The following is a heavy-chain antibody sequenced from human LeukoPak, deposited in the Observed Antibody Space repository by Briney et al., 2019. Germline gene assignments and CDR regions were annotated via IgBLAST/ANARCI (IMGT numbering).Heavy chain of an antibody. CDR2: INPSGGST. D-gene: IGHD2-21*01. CDR3: ARLAYCGGDCSTPGYYYYMDV. V-gene: IGHV1-46*01. Sequence: ASVKVSCKASGYTFTSYYMHWVRQAPGQGLEWMGIINPSGGSTSYAQKFQGRVTITADKPTSTAYMELSSLRSDDTAVYYCARLAYCGGDCSTPGYYYYMDVWGKGTTVTVSS. J-gene: IGHJ6*03. CDR1: GYTFTSYY.